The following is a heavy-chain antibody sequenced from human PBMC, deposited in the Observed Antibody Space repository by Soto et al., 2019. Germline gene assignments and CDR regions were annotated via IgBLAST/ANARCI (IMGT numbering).Heavy chain of an antibody. CDR2: INQDGSVK. J-gene: IGHJ5*02. Sequence: HPGGSLRLSCAASGFTFRTYWMNWVRQAPGKGLEWVAKINQDGSVKYYVDSVRGRFTISRDNAKNSLHLQMNSLRAEDTAVYYCTRDASRDSSARGWFDPWGPGTLVTVSS. D-gene: IGHD6-13*01. CDR3: TRDASRDSSARGWFDP. V-gene: IGHV3-7*01. CDR1: GFTFRTYW.